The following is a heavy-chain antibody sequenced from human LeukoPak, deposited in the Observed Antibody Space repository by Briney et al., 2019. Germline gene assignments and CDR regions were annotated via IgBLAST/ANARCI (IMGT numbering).Heavy chain of an antibody. CDR3: ARDNPVEDTAWWFDP. J-gene: IGHJ5*02. CDR2: INPSGGST. V-gene: IGHV1-46*01. D-gene: IGHD4-23*01. CDR1: GYTFTSYY. Sequence: GASVKVSCKASGYTFTSYYMHWVRQAPGQGLEWMGIINPSGGSTSYAQKFQGRVTMTRDMSTSTDYMELSSLRSEDTAVYYCARDNPVEDTAWWFDPWGQGNLVTVSS.